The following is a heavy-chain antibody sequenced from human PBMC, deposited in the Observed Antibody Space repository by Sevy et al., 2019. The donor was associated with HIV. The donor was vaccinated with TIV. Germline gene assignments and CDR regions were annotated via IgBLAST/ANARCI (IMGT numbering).Heavy chain of an antibody. Sequence: VGSLRLSCTASGFTFSKYSMSWVRQPPGKGLEWVSTLSFGCGEINYANSVKGRFTISRDNSKSSVYLQMNNLRPEDTAVYYCAREGCTKPHDYWGQGTLVTVSS. J-gene: IGHJ4*02. CDR3: AREGCTKPHDY. CDR1: GFTFSKYS. V-gene: IGHV3-23*01. D-gene: IGHD2-8*01. CDR2: LSFGCGEI.